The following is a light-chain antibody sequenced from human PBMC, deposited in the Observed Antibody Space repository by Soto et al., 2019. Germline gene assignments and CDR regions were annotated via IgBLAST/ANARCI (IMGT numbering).Light chain of an antibody. J-gene: IGLJ2*01. V-gene: IGLV2-14*01. CDR3: SSYTTRGTLV. Sequence: QSVLTQPASVSGSPGQSITISCTGTSSDIGGYNSVSWYQQHPGKAPKLMLFEVSDRPSGVSNRFSGSKSGNTASLTISGLQAEDEADYYCSSYTTRGTLVFGGGTKLTVL. CDR2: EVS. CDR1: SSDIGGYNS.